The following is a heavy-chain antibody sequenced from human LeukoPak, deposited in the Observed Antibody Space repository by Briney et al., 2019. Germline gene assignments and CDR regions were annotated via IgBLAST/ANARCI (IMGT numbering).Heavy chain of an antibody. V-gene: IGHV1-46*01. CDR3: ARGTTDQLPQVDY. CDR2: INPSGDST. Sequence: ASVKVSCKASGDTFTSYYRQWVRQAPGQGLEGMGIINPSGDSTSYAQKFQGRVTMTRDTSTSTVYMELRSLRSEDTAVYYCARGTTDQLPQVDYWGQGTPVTVYS. J-gene: IGHJ4*02. CDR1: GDTFTSYY. D-gene: IGHD2-2*01.